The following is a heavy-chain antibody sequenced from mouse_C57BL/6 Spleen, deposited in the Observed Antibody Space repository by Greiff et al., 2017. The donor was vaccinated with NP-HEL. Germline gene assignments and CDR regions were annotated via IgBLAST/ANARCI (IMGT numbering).Heavy chain of an antibody. D-gene: IGHD2-10*02. J-gene: IGHJ2*01. Sequence: QVQLQQSGAELVRPGASVTLSCKASGYTFTDYEMHWVKQTPVHGLEWIGAIDPETGGTAYNQKFKGKAILTADKSSSTAYMELRSLTSEDSAVYYCTRGYGNYGPPDYWGQGTTLTVSS. CDR3: TRGYGNYGPPDY. V-gene: IGHV1-15*01. CDR1: GYTFTDYE. CDR2: IDPETGGT.